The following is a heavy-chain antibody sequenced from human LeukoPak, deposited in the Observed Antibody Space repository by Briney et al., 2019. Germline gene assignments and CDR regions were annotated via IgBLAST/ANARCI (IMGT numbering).Heavy chain of an antibody. Sequence: GGTLRLSCAASGFTFSSYGMSWVRQAPGKGLEWVSNVSGSGRGENTDYADSVKGRFTISRDNSKNTLSVRINTLRAEDTCVYYCARGGSSWYYLDYWGQGTLVTVSS. CDR3: ARGGSSWYYLDY. CDR2: VSGSGRGENT. CDR1: GFTFSSYG. D-gene: IGHD6-13*01. V-gene: IGHV3-23*01. J-gene: IGHJ4*02.